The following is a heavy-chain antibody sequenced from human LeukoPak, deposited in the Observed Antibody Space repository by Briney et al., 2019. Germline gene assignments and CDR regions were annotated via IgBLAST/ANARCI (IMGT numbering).Heavy chain of an antibody. CDR1: GFTFSSYA. Sequence: PGGSLRLSCAASGFTFSSYAMSWVRQAPGKGLEWVSAISGSGGSTYYADSVKGRFTISRDNSKNTLYPQMNSLRAEDTAVYYCAKGPSSRIVNWFDPWGQGTLVTVSS. D-gene: IGHD6-13*01. CDR2: ISGSGGST. V-gene: IGHV3-23*01. CDR3: AKGPSSRIVNWFDP. J-gene: IGHJ5*02.